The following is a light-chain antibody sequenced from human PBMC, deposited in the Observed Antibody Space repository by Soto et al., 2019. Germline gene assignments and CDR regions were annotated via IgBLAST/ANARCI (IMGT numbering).Light chain of an antibody. V-gene: IGLV2-14*01. CDR1: SSDVGGYDF. J-gene: IGLJ1*01. CDR3: SSHTSSSSPYV. Sequence: QSALTQPASVCGSPGQSITISCTGTSSDVGGYDFVSWYQQHPGKAPKLMIYEVSNRPSGVSNRFSGSKSGNTASLTISGLQAEDEADYYCSSHTSSSSPYVFGTGTKLTVL. CDR2: EVS.